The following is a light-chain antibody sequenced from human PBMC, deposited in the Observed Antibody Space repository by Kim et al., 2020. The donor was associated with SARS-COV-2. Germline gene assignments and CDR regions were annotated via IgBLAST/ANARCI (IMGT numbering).Light chain of an antibody. V-gene: IGKV1-27*01. CDR2: AAS. CDR1: KDIRNY. Sequence: SASVGDVVTITCRASKDIRNYLAWYQQRPGKAPELLIYAASDLQAGVPSRFSGSGSGTDFTLTISALQPEDVATYFCQKYNSSPWTFGQGTKLEI. J-gene: IGKJ1*01. CDR3: QKYNSSPWT.